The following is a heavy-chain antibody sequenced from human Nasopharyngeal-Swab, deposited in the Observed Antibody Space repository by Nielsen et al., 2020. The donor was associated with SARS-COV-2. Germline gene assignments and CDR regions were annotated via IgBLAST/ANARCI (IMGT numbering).Heavy chain of an antibody. CDR2: IYYSGST. D-gene: IGHD5-18*01. Sequence: GSLRLSCTVSGGSISSYYWSWIRQPPGKGLEWIGYIYYSGSTNYNPSLKSRVTISVDMSKNQFSLKLSSVTAADTAVYYCARGIYSYGEDYFDYWGQGTLVTVSS. J-gene: IGHJ4*02. CDR1: GGSISSYY. CDR3: ARGIYSYGEDYFDY. V-gene: IGHV4-59*01.